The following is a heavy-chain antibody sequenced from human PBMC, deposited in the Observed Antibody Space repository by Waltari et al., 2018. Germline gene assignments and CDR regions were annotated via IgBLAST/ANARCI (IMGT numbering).Heavy chain of an antibody. CDR1: RDSIASGSYF. CDR2: IFYRGST. V-gene: IGHV4-39*01. Sequence: QLQLQESGPGLVKPSETLSLTCTVSRDSIASGSYFWGWIRQPPGKGLEWIASIFYRGSTYYNPSLKSRVTIYLDASKNQLSLKLWSVTAADTAVYYCARVWFGAIPDAFDIWGRGTMVTVSS. D-gene: IGHD3-10*01. CDR3: ARVWFGAIPDAFDI. J-gene: IGHJ3*02.